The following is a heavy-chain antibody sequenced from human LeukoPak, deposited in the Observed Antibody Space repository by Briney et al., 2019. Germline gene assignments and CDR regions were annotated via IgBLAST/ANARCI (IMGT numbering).Heavy chain of an antibody. V-gene: IGHV1-8*03. J-gene: IGHJ5*02. Sequence: GASVKASGTSSGYTFTSYDINWVRQATGQGLEWMGWMNPNSGNTGYAQKFQGRVTITRNTSISTAYMELSSLRSEDTAVYYCARLIYSSSWSRFEPWGQGTVVTVSS. CDR3: ARLIYSSSWSRFEP. CDR1: GYTFTSYD. D-gene: IGHD6-13*01. CDR2: MNPNSGNT.